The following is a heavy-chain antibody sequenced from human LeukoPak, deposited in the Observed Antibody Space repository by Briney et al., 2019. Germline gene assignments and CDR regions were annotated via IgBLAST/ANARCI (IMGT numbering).Heavy chain of an antibody. J-gene: IGHJ4*02. CDR1: GFAFSSYS. V-gene: IGHV3-21*01. CDR2: ISSSSSYI. D-gene: IGHD3-16*01. CDR3: ATSGFMITCGEH. Sequence: GGSLRLSCAASGFAFSSYSMNWVRQAPGKGLEWVSSISSSSSYIYYADSVKGRFTISRDNAKNSLYLQMNSLRAEDTAVYYCATSGFMITCGEHWGQGSLVTVSS.